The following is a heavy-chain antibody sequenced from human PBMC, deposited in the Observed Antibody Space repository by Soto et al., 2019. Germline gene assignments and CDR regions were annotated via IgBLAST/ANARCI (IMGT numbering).Heavy chain of an antibody. CDR1: GYTFIHFW. D-gene: IGHD6-6*01. CDR2: IDPSDSSA. J-gene: IGHJ4*01. CDR3: ASLLXRPPEDPSTIASPDFDH. V-gene: IGHV5-10-1*01. Sequence: GESLKISCQGSGYTFIHFWIIWVRQLPGKGLEWMGRIDPSDSSANYSPSFKDHVTFSVDKSLSTAYLHWSSLKASDSAMYYCASLLXRPPEDPSTIASPDFDHWGQGTPVTVSS.